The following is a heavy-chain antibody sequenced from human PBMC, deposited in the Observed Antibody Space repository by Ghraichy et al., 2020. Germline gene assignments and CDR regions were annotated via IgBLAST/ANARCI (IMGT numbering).Heavy chain of an antibody. CDR1: GFTFSGYS. V-gene: IGHV3-23*01. CDR2: ISGSGDNT. D-gene: IGHD2-2*02. CDR3: AKDFPPILPSGDNWFDP. Sequence: GGSLRLSCAASGFTFSGYSMTWFRQGPGKGLEWVSTISGSGDNTYYADSVRGRFTISRDNSKHTLYLQMSSLRAEDTAVYFCAKDFPPILPSGDNWFDPWGQGTLVTVSS. J-gene: IGHJ5*02.